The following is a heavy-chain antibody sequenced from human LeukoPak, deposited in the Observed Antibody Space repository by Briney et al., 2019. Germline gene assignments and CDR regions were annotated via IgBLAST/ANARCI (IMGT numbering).Heavy chain of an antibody. CDR1: GYTFTGYY. V-gene: IGHV1-2*02. CDR2: INPNSGGT. J-gene: IGHJ4*02. CDR3: ARDNWSGIAFYFDF. Sequence: ASVKVSCKASGYTFTGYYMHWVRQAPGQGLEWMGWINPNSGGTNYAQKFQGRVTMTRDTSISTAYMELSRLRSDDTAVYYCARDNWSGIAFYFDFWGQGILVTVSS. D-gene: IGHD6-13*01.